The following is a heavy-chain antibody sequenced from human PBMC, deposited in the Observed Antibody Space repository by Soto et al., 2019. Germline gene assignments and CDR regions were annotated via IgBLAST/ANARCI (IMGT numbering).Heavy chain of an antibody. CDR1: GYTFTSYG. CDR3: AMRDLYCSSTSCSFDY. V-gene: IGHV1-18*01. Sequence: ASVKVSCKASGYTFTSYGISWVRQAPGQGLEWMGWISAYNGNTNYAQKLQGRVTMTTDTSTSTAYMELRSLRSDDTAVYYCAMRDLYCSSTSCSFDYWGQGILVTVSS. CDR2: ISAYNGNT. J-gene: IGHJ4*02. D-gene: IGHD2-2*01.